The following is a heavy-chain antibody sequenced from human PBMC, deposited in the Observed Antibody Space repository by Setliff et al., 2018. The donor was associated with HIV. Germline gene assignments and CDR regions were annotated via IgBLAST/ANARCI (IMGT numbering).Heavy chain of an antibody. Sequence: SETLSLTCSVSGVSVNNDDDYWGWIRQPPGKGLEWIAIIHQSGTAHKRPSLKSRVTISIDTSENLFSLKLSGVTAADTAIYYCARQVGEGKWYLDSWGHGTLVTVSS. CDR1: GVSVNNDDDY. V-gene: IGHV4-39*01. D-gene: IGHD1-26*01. J-gene: IGHJ4*01. CDR3: ARQVGEGKWYLDS. CDR2: IHQSGTA.